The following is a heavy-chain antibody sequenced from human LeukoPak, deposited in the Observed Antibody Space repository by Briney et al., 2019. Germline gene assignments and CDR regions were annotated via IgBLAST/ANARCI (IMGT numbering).Heavy chain of an antibody. CDR1: GGTFSSYA. D-gene: IGHD3-10*01. V-gene: IGHV1-69*13. CDR2: IIPIFGTA. J-gene: IGHJ4*02. CDR3: ATSMVRGVDTTYYFDY. Sequence: GASVKVSCKASGGTFSSYAISWVRQAPGQGLEWMGGIIPIFGTANYAQKFQGRVTITADESTSTAYMELSSLRSEDAAVYYCATSMVRGVDTTYYFDYWGQGTLVTVSP.